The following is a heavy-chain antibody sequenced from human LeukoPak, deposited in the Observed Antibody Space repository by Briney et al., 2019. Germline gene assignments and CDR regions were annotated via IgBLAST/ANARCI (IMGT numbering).Heavy chain of an antibody. CDR1: GFTFSSYE. CDR2: ISSSGSTI. J-gene: IGHJ6*04. CDR3: AELGITMIGGV. Sequence: GGSLILSCAASGFTFSSYEMNWVRQDPGKGLEWVSYISSSGSTIYYADSVKGRFTISRDNAKNSLYLQMNSLRAEDTAVYYCAELGITMIGGVWGKGTTVTISS. V-gene: IGHV3-48*03. D-gene: IGHD3-10*02.